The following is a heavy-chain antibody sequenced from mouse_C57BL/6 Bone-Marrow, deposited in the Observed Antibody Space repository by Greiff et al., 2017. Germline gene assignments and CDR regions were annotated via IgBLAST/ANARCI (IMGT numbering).Heavy chain of an antibody. CDR3: TTRLLLN. J-gene: IGHJ3*01. V-gene: IGHV14-4*01. Sequence: EVQLQESGAELVRPGASVKLSCTASGFNIKDDYMHWVKQRPEQGLEWIGWIDPENGDTEYASKFQGKATITADTSSNTAYLQLSSLTSEDTAVYYCTTRLLLNWGQGTLVTVSA. CDR1: GFNIKDDY. D-gene: IGHD2-3*01. CDR2: IDPENGDT.